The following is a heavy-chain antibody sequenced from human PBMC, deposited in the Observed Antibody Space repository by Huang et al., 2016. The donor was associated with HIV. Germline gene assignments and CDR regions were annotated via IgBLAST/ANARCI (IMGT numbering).Heavy chain of an antibody. V-gene: IGHV4-4*07. CDR3: AREDRNAFDI. CDR2: MHQSGDT. CDR1: GVSTRTYF. Sequence: QVHLQESGPGLVKPSETLSLICTVSGVSTRTYFWSWLRQPAGKGPVCIARMHQSGDTKSKPSLRSRVTMSLDTSKNQLSLRLTSVTAADTAVYYCAREDRNAFDIWGQGIMVIVSS. J-gene: IGHJ3*02.